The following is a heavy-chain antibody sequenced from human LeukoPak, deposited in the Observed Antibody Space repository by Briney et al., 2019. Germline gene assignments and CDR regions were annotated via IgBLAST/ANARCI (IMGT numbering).Heavy chain of an antibody. CDR1: GFTFSSYW. Sequence: PGGSLRLSCAASGFTFSSYWMSWVRQAPGKGLEWVANIKRDGSEKYYVDSVKGRFTISRDNAKNSLYLQMNSLRAEDTAVYYCARDYCSGGSCSPPCDAFDIWGQGTMVTVSS. V-gene: IGHV3-7*01. CDR3: ARDYCSGGSCSPPCDAFDI. D-gene: IGHD2-15*01. J-gene: IGHJ3*02. CDR2: IKRDGSEK.